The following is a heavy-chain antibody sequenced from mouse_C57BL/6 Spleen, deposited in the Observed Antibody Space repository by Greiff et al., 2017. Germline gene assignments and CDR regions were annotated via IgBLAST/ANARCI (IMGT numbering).Heavy chain of an antibody. V-gene: IGHV3-6*01. CDR2: ISYDGSN. CDR1: GYSITSGYY. D-gene: IGHD2-1*01. Sequence: EVQLKESGPGLVKPSQSLSLTCSVTGYSITSGYYWNWIRQFPGNKLEWMGYISYDGSNNYNPSLKNRISITRDTSKNQLFLKLNSVTTEDTATYYCARFIYYGNYYAMDYWGQGTSVTVSS. J-gene: IGHJ4*01. CDR3: ARFIYYGNYYAMDY.